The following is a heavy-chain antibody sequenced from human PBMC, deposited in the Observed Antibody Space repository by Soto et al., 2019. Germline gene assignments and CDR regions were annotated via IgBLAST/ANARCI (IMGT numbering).Heavy chain of an antibody. CDR1: GYTFTSYY. V-gene: IGHV1-46*04. Sequence: QVLLVQSGAEVKKPGASVKVSCKASGYTFTSYYMHWVRQAPGQGPEWVGIINPFGGSTSYAQNLQGRITMTSDTSTSTVYMELSSLRSEDTAVYYCARALPRIAASREGDYWGQGTLVTVSS. J-gene: IGHJ4*02. D-gene: IGHD6-6*01. CDR3: ARALPRIAASREGDY. CDR2: INPFGGST.